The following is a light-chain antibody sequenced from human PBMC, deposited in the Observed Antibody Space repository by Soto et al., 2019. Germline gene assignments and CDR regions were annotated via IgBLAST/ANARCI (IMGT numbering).Light chain of an antibody. CDR2: DVS. J-gene: IGLJ1*01. V-gene: IGLV2-14*03. CDR3: SSYTRAATYV. Sequence: QSALTQPASMSGSPGQSITISYTGSSSDVGAYNYDSWYQQYRPGEAPKLIIYDVSHRPAGVSTRFSGSKSGNTASLTISGLQTEDEADYYCSSYTRAATYVFGTGTKLTVL. CDR1: SSDVGAYNY.